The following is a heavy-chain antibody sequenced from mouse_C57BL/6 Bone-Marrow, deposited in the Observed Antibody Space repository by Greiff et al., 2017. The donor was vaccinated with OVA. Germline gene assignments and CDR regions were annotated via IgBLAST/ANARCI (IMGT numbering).Heavy chain of an antibody. V-gene: IGHV3-6*01. Sequence: EVKLEESGPGLVKPSQSLSLTCSVTGYSITSGYYWNWIRQFPGNKLEWMGYISYDGSNNYNPSLKNRISITRDTSKNQFFLKLNSVTTEDTATYYCARRGIYHPFYAMDYWGQGTSVTVSS. CDR2: ISYDGSN. CDR1: GYSITSGYY. CDR3: ARRGIYHPFYAMDY. J-gene: IGHJ4*01.